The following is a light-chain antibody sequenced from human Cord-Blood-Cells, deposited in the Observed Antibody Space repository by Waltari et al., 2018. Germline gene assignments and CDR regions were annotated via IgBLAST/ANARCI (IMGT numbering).Light chain of an antibody. CDR1: SSDVGGYNY. CDR3: SSYTSSSTYV. V-gene: IGLV2-14*03. J-gene: IGLJ1*01. Sequence: QSALTQPASVSGSPGQSITISCTGTSSDVGGYNYVSWYQQHPGKAPKLMIYDASNRPSGVSNRFSGSKSGNTASLTISGLQAEDEADYYCSSYTSSSTYVFGTGTKGTVL. CDR2: DAS.